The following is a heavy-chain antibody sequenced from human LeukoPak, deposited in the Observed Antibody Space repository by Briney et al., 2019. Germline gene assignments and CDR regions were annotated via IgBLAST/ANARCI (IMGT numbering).Heavy chain of an antibody. CDR1: GGSFSGYY. J-gene: IGHJ4*02. D-gene: IGHD4-17*01. CDR3: ARVRMTTVTSWYDY. CDR2: INHSGST. V-gene: IGHV4-34*01. Sequence: PSETLSLTCAVYGGSFSGYYWSWIRQPPGKGLEWIGEINHSGSTNYNPSLKSRVTISVDTSKNQSSPKLSSVTAADTAVYYCARVRMTTVTSWYDYWGQGTLVTVSS.